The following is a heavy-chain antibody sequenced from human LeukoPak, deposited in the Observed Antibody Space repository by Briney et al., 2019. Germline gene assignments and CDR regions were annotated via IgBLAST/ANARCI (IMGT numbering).Heavy chain of an antibody. CDR1: GYTFSGYY. V-gene: IGHV1-2*02. CDR3: ARPLRVTMIRGAAFRASSDFDP. D-gene: IGHD3-10*01. Sequence: ASVKVSCKASGYTFSGYYIHWVRQAPGQGLEWMGWIDPNTGGTKYAQRFQDRVTMTRDTSISAAYMEVSRLRYDDTAVYYCARPLRVTMIRGAAFRASSDFDPWGQGTLVTVSS. CDR2: IDPNTGGT. J-gene: IGHJ5*02.